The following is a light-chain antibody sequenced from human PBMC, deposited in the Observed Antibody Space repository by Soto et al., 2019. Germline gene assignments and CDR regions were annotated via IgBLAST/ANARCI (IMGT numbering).Light chain of an antibody. J-gene: IGKJ4*01. CDR1: QGVSSN. V-gene: IGKV3-15*01. CDR3: QVYENWPPSRT. CDR2: AVS. Sequence: EIVVTQSPATLSGSPGERATLSCRASQGVSSNLAWYQQKPGQAPRLLIYAVSARATGVPARFSGSGSETEFTLTISSLQSDDFAVYYCQVYENWPPSRTFGGGTKVDIK.